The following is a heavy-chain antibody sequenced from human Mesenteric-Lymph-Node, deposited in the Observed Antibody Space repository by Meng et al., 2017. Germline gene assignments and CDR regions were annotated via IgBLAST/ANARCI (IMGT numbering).Heavy chain of an antibody. D-gene: IGHD2-15*01. V-gene: IGHV5-51*01. J-gene: IGHJ3*02. Sequence: GGSLRLSCQGSGYTFTNYWIVWVRQMSGKGLEWMGIINPGDSDTRYSPSFQGQVTISADRSITTAYLQWSSLKASDTAMYYCARPFTACSGGSCYSLDAFDIWGQGTMVTVSS. CDR3: ARPFTACSGGSCYSLDAFDI. CDR1: GYTFTNYW. CDR2: INPGDSDT.